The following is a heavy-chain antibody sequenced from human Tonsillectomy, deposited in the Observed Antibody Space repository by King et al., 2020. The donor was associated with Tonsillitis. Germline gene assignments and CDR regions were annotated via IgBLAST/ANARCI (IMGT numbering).Heavy chain of an antibody. CDR2: ISGSGGST. J-gene: IGHJ4*02. CDR3: AKIFGFYGGPIDY. D-gene: IGHD4-23*01. CDR1: GFTFSSFA. Sequence: VQLVESGGSLVQPGGYLRLSCAASGFTFSSFAMTWVRQAPGKGLECVSTISGSGGSTYYADSVKGRFTISRDNSNNTLLLQMNSLRAADTAVYYCAKIFGFYGGPIDYWGQGALVTVSS. V-gene: IGHV3-23*04.